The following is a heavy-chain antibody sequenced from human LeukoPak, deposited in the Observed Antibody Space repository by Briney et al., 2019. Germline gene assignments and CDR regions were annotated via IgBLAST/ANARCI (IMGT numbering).Heavy chain of an antibody. CDR2: LSYDGSYQ. V-gene: IGHV3-30*04. CDR3: ARDRPYNARTLNY. D-gene: IGHD2-8*01. CDR1: GFNFSTYP. J-gene: IGHJ4*02. Sequence: GGSLRLSCAPSGFNFSTYPMHWVRQAPGKGLEWVALLSYDGSYQYYADSVKGRFTISRDISKNTLYLQMNSLRPEDTAVYYCARDRPYNARTLNYWGQGTLVTVSS.